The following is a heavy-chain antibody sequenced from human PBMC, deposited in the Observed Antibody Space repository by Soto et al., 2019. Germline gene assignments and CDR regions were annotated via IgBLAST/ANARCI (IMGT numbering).Heavy chain of an antibody. D-gene: IGHD5-12*01. CDR3: AKAGGDSGYDWGVSYFDY. CDR2: ISYDGSNK. Sequence: GGSLRLSCAASGFTFSSYGMHWVRQAPGKGLEWVAVISYDGSNKYYADSVKGRFTISRDNSKNTLYLQMNSLRAEDTAVYYCAKAGGDSGYDWGVSYFDYWGQGTLVTVSS. CDR1: GFTFSSYG. J-gene: IGHJ4*02. V-gene: IGHV3-30*18.